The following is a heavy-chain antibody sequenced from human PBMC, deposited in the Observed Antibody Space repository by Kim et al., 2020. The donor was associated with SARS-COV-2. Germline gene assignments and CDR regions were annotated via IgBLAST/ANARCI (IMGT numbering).Heavy chain of an antibody. D-gene: IGHD2-2*01. Sequence: GGSLRLSCEASGFTFTSYAMTWVRQAPGKGLEWVASIGITGGNTYYADSVKGRFTISRDNSRDTLFLHMNSLRAEDTAVYYCTKRTSGAWPFDYWGKGTLVAFSS. CDR2: IGITGGNT. CDR1: GFTFTSYA. CDR3: TKRTSGAWPFDY. J-gene: IGHJ4*02. V-gene: IGHV3-23*01.